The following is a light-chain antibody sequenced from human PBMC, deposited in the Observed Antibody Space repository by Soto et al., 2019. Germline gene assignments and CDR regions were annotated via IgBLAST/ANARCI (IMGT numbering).Light chain of an antibody. CDR1: SSNIGGNY. CDR2: KNN. CDR3: VAWDDSLSGVI. Sequence: QAVVTQPPSASGTPGQRITISCSGSSSNIGGNYVYWYQHLPGTAPKLLIYKNNQRPSGVPDRFSGSKSGTSASLAISGLRSEDEAYFYCVAWDDSLSGVIFGGGTKLTVL. J-gene: IGLJ2*01. V-gene: IGLV1-47*01.